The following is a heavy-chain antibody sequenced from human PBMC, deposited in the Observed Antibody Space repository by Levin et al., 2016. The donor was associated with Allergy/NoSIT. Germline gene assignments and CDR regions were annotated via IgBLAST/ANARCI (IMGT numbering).Heavy chain of an antibody. CDR1: GGSISSGGYS. J-gene: IGHJ6*02. CDR2: IYHSGST. V-gene: IGHV4-30-2*01. Sequence: LRLSCAVSGGSISSGGYSWSWIRQPPGKGLEWIGYIYHSGSTYYNPSLKSRVTISVDRSKNQFSLKLSSVTAADTAVYYCARDRRLRGVPYYYYGMDVWGQGTTVTVSS. CDR3: ARDRRLRGVPYYYYGMDV. D-gene: IGHD3-10*01.